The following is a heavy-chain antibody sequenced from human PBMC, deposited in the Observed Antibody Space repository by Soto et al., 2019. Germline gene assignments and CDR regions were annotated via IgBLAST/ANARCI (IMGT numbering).Heavy chain of an antibody. V-gene: IGHV5-51*01. CDR3: ARQGTISNSRNWLDP. D-gene: IGHD1-26*01. Sequence: GESLKISCRASGFDFTDYWIAWVRQVPGKGLEWMGIIFPHDSDTRYNPSFQGQVSISADKSVSIAYLQWSSLQATDTGIYYCARQGTISNSRNWLDPWGQGTLVTVSS. J-gene: IGHJ5*02. CDR1: GFDFTDYW. CDR2: IFPHDSDT.